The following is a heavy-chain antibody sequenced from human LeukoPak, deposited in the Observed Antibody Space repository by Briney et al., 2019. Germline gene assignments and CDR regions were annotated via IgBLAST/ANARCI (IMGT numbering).Heavy chain of an antibody. Sequence: PSETLSLTCTVSGYSISSGYYWGWIRQPPGKGLEWIGNIYHSGNTYYNPSLRGRVTISVDTSKNQFSLKLSSVTAADTAVYYCARGRYSGYDLLKTTRFRNYYYYYYMDVWGKGTTVTVSS. CDR3: ARGRYSGYDLLKTTRFRNYYYYYYMDV. J-gene: IGHJ6*03. V-gene: IGHV4-38-2*02. CDR2: IYHSGNT. D-gene: IGHD5-12*01. CDR1: GYSISSGYY.